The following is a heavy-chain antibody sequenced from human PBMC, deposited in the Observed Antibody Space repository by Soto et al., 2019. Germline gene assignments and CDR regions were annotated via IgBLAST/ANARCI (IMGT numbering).Heavy chain of an antibody. D-gene: IGHD3-10*01. CDR2: TGGSGVAT. CDR1: GFTFSGYA. V-gene: IGHV3-23*01. J-gene: IGHJ4*02. Sequence: EVQLLESGGALVQPGGSLRLSCAASGFTFSGYAMTWVRQAPGKGLEWVSSTGGSGVATYYPASVKGRFTISRDNYKNKLYLQMDSMRAEDTAVYYCAKDSPFSGTGRLAFDYWGQGTLVTVSS. CDR3: AKDSPFSGTGRLAFDY.